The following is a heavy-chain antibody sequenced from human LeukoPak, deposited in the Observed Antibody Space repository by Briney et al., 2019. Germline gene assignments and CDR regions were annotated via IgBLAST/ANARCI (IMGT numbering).Heavy chain of an antibody. CDR2: IYYSGFT. D-gene: IGHD6-13*01. CDR1: GGSISSRNYY. CDR3: ASNYTSSWPDYYYMDV. J-gene: IGHJ6*03. Sequence: PSETLSLTCAVSGGSISSRNYYWGWIRQPPGKGLEWIGHIYYSGFTYYNPSLRSRVTISADTSKHQFSLKLSSMTAADTAVYYCASNYTSSWPDYYYMDVWGKGTTVTVSS. V-gene: IGHV4-39*01.